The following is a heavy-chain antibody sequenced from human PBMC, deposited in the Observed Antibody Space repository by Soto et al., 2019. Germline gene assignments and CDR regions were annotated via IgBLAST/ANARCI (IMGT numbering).Heavy chain of an antibody. Sequence: GGSLRLSCAASGFTFSDYYMSWIHQAPGKGLEWVSYISSSSSYTNYADSVKGRFTISRDNAKNSLYLQMNSLRAEDTAVYYCARMSGSYHAFDIWGQGTMVTVSS. CDR3: ARMSGSYHAFDI. CDR2: ISSSSSYT. CDR1: GFTFSDYY. V-gene: IGHV3-11*06. D-gene: IGHD1-26*01. J-gene: IGHJ3*02.